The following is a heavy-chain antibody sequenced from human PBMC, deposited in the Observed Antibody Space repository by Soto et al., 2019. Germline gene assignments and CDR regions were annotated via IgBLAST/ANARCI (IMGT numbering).Heavy chain of an antibody. CDR3: ARDNGEFDP. CDR1: GFTFSRYT. J-gene: IGHJ5*02. V-gene: IGHV3-21*01. CDR2: ISSSSTYI. D-gene: IGHD3-10*01. Sequence: ALRLSCAAYGFTFSRYTMSWVRQAPGKGLEWVSSISSSSTYIYYADSVKGRFTISRDNAKNSLYLQMNSLRAEDTAVYYCARDNGEFDPWGQGTLVTVSS.